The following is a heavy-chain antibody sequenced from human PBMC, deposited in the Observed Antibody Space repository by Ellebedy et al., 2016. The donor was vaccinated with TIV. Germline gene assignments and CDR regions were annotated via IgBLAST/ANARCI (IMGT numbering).Heavy chain of an antibody. CDR1: ADTIDTHY. V-gene: IGHV1-46*02. CDR3: VRANDQDFDS. D-gene: IGHD1-1*01. Sequence: ASVKVSCKASADTIDTHYVHWVRQAPGQGLEWMGIIDPSGDNANYTQKFQGRVTMTRDTSMSTVYMELNSLRSEDTALYYCVRANDQDFDSWGQGTLVTVSS. J-gene: IGHJ4*02. CDR2: IDPSGDNA.